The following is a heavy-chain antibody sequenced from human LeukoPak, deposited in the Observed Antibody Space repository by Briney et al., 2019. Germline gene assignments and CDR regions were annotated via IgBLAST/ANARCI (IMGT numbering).Heavy chain of an antibody. Sequence: SETLSLTCTVSGYSISSGYYWGWIRQPPGKGLEWIGSIYHSGSTYYNPSLKSRVTISVDTSTSTVYMELSSLRSEDAAVYYCARAEFDPWGQGTLVTVSS. CDR1: GYSISSGYY. J-gene: IGHJ5*02. V-gene: IGHV4-38-2*02. CDR2: IYHSGST. CDR3: ARAEFDP.